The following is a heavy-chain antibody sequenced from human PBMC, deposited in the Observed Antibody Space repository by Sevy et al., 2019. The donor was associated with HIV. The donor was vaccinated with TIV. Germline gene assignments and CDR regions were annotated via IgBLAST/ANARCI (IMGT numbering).Heavy chain of an antibody. Sequence: GGSLRLSCAASGFTFSSYSMNWVRQAPGKGLEWVSYISSSGSTIYYADSVKGRFTISRDNAKNSLYLQMNSLRAEDTAVYYCAREGVAAAQGSYYGMDVWGQGTTVTVSS. CDR1: GFTFSSYS. D-gene: IGHD6-13*01. CDR2: ISSSGSTI. CDR3: AREGVAAAQGSYYGMDV. J-gene: IGHJ6*02. V-gene: IGHV3-48*04.